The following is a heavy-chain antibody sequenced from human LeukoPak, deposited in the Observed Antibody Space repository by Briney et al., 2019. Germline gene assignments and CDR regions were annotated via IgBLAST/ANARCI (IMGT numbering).Heavy chain of an antibody. Sequence: GGSLRLSCATSGFIFSSYGMHWVRQAPGKGLEWVAFIRYDGSNKYYADSVKGRFTISRDNSKNTLYLQMNSLRADDTAVYFCAKGLSSGPYYFDYWGQGSLVTVSS. CDR3: AKGLSSGPYYFDY. CDR1: GFIFSSYG. V-gene: IGHV3-30*02. CDR2: IRYDGSNK. J-gene: IGHJ4*02. D-gene: IGHD3-10*01.